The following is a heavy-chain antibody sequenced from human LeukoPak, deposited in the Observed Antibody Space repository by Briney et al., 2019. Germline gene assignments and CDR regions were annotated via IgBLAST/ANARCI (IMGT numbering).Heavy chain of an antibody. D-gene: IGHD3-3*02. V-gene: IGHV1-2*02. CDR2: VNPNSGAT. CDR3: ARHLWNLRLIYY. CDR1: VYTFTDYY. J-gene: IGHJ4*02. Sequence: GASVKVSRKASVYTFTDYYLHWVRQAPGQGLEGMGWVNPNSGATKYAQNFQGRVTMTGDTSISTGYMALRGLTSDDTAVYYCARHLWNLRLIYYSGQGSLVTVSP.